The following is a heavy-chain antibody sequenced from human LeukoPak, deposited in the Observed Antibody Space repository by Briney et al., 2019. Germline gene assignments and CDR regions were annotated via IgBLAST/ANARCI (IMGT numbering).Heavy chain of an antibody. J-gene: IGHJ4*02. CDR2: VHYSGTT. CDR3: ARHEEEDGYNAKTFGY. D-gene: IGHD5-24*01. V-gene: IGHV4-39*01. Sequence: SETLSLTCTVSGVSISSSNNFWGWIRQPPGKGLEWIGSVHYSGTTYYIPSLKSRVTISVDTSKNQFSLKLSSVTAADAAVYYCARHEEEDGYNAKTFGYWGQGTLVTVSS. CDR1: GVSISSSNNF.